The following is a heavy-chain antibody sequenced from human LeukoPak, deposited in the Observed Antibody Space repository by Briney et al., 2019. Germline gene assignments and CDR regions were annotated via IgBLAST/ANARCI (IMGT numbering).Heavy chain of an antibody. CDR3: ARDLSITMVRAENYYYGMDV. CDR1: GYTFTSYY. J-gene: IGHJ6*02. D-gene: IGHD3-10*01. Sequence: GASVKVSCKASGYTFTSYYMHRVRQAPGQGLEWMGIINPRGGSTSYAQKFQGRVTMTRDTSTSTVYMELSSLRSEDTAVYYCARDLSITMVRAENYYYGMDVWGQGTTVTVSS. CDR2: INPRGGST. V-gene: IGHV1-46*01.